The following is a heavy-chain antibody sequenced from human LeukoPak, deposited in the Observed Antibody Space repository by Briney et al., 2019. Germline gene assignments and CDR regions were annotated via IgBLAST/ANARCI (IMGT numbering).Heavy chain of an antibody. J-gene: IGHJ4*02. CDR3: ARGLRITSAGHFLDY. Sequence: GGSLRLSCAASGFTFSGYAVHWARQAPGKGLEWVAVISSHGSDKYYADSVKGRFTISRDNSKNTLYLQMNSLRDEDTAVYYCARGLRITSAGHFLDYWGQGTLVTVSS. CDR2: ISSHGSDK. CDR1: GFTFSGYA. D-gene: IGHD6-13*01. V-gene: IGHV3-30*01.